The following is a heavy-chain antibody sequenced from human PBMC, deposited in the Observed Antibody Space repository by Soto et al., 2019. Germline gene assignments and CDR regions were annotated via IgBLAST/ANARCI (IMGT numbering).Heavy chain of an antibody. J-gene: IGHJ6*02. CDR1: GFTFSSYA. V-gene: IGHV3-23*01. CDR2: ISGSGGST. CDR3: AKTDTDSITIFGVALPDFGPYYYYGMDV. Sequence: PGGSLRLSCAASGFTFSSYAMSWVRQAPGKGLEWVSAISGSGGSTYYADSVKGRFTISRDNSKNTLYLQMNSLRAEDTAVYYCAKTDTDSITIFGVALPDFGPYYYYGMDVWGQGTTVTVSS. D-gene: IGHD3-3*01.